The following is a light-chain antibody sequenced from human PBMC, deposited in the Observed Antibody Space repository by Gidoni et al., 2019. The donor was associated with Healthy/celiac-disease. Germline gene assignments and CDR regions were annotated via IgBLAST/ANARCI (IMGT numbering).Light chain of an antibody. CDR2: GAS. Sequence: EIVMTQSPATLSVSPGERATLSCRASQRVSSNFAWYQQQPGQAPRLIIDGASTSATVIQARFSGSVSGTEFTLTISSLQSEDFAVYCCQQYNNWPPRTFGQGTKVEIK. CDR3: QQYNNWPPRT. J-gene: IGKJ1*01. CDR1: QRVSSN. V-gene: IGKV3-15*01.